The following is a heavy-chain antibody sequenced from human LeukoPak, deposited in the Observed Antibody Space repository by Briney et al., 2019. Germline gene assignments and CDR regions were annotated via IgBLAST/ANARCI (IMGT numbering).Heavy chain of an antibody. Sequence: ASVKVSCKASGYTFTGYYRHWVRQAPGQGLEWMGWINPNGGGTNYAQKFQGRVTMTRDTSISTAYMELSRLRSDDTAVYYCAREAVAGTTNFDYWGQGTLVILSS. D-gene: IGHD6-19*01. CDR3: AREAVAGTTNFDY. CDR1: GYTFTGYY. J-gene: IGHJ4*02. CDR2: INPNGGGT. V-gene: IGHV1-2*02.